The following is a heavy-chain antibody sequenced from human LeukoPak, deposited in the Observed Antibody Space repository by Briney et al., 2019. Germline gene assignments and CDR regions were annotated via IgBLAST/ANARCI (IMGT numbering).Heavy chain of an antibody. CDR2: INPNSGGT. V-gene: IGHV1-2*02. CDR1: GYTFTGYY. D-gene: IGHD4-23*01. CDR3: PFLRREPYYCDY. Sequence: ASVTVSRKASGYTFTGYYMHWVRQPPAQGLEWMGWINPNSGGTNNAHKFQGRVTITRDTSISKAYMELSRQRSDDTAVYYCPFLRREPYYCDYGAQGTLVTVST. J-gene: IGHJ4*02.